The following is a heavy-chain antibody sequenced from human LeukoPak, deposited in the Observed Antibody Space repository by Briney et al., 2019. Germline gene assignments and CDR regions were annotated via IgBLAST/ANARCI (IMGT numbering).Heavy chain of an antibody. CDR1: GYTFIGYY. V-gene: IGHV1-2*02. CDR2: VNPNSGVT. Sequence: GASVNVSCKASGYTFIGYYIHWVRQAPGQGLEWMGSVNPNSGVTDYAQKFQGRITMTRDTSISTAYMELNRLTSDDTAVYYCARDTGFPFFDFWGHGALVTVSS. J-gene: IGHJ4*01. CDR3: ARDTGFPFFDF.